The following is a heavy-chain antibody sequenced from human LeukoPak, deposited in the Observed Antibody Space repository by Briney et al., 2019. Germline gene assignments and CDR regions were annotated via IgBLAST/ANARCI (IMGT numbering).Heavy chain of an antibody. J-gene: IGHJ4*02. Sequence: GASVTVSVKASRYTFTGYYMHWIRQAPGQGLEWMGWINPNSGGTNFAQNFQGRVTMTRDTSISTAYMELSRLRSDDTAVYYCANIAAAGTDFDYWGQGTLVTVSS. V-gene: IGHV1-2*02. D-gene: IGHD6-13*01. CDR1: RYTFTGYY. CDR2: INPNSGGT. CDR3: ANIAAAGTDFDY.